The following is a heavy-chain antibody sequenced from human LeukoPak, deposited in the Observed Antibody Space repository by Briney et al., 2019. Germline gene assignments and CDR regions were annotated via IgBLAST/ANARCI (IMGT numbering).Heavy chain of an antibody. J-gene: IGHJ4*02. CDR2: ISGSGDST. V-gene: IGHV3-23*01. CDR3: ARQYISGQWYFDY. Sequence: GGTLRLSCVASGLTFSNFGMSWVRQAPGKGLEWVSAISGSGDSTYYADSVKGRFTISRDNSKNTLYLQMDSLIPEDTAVYYCARQYISGQWYFDYWGQGTLVTVSS. D-gene: IGHD5-18*01. CDR1: GLTFSNFG.